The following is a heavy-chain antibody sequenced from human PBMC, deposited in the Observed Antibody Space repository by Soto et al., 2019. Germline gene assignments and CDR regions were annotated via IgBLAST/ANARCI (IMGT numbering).Heavy chain of an antibody. CDR3: ARLSGSGWYTAAS. Sequence: QVQLQQSGPGLVKPSETLSLTCTVSGGSITNYYWSWVRQPPGKGLEWSGYIYYTGSTNYSPSLQRRVTVPMDTSNSQFSLKLTSGTAADTAVYYCARLSGSGWYTAASWGQGTLVTVSS. D-gene: IGHD6-19*01. CDR1: GGSITNYY. J-gene: IGHJ5*02. V-gene: IGHV4-59*08. CDR2: IYYTGST.